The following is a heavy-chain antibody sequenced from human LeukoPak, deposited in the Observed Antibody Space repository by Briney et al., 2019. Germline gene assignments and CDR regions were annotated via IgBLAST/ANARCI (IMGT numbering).Heavy chain of an antibody. D-gene: IGHD3-9*01. CDR1: AYTFTSYG. J-gene: IGHJ3*02. V-gene: IGHV1-18*01. Sequence: GASVKVSCKASAYTFTSYGISWVRQAPGQGLEWMGWISAYNGNTNYAQKLQGRVTMTTDTSTSTAYMELRSLRSDDTAVYYCARDGDYDILTGCYKGPEAFDIWGQGTMVTVSS. CDR3: ARDGDYDILTGCYKGPEAFDI. CDR2: ISAYNGNT.